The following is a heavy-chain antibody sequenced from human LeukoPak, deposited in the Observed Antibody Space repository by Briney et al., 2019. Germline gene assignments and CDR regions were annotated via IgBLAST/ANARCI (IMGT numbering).Heavy chain of an antibody. CDR2: ISAYNGNT. Sequence: AASVKVSCKASGYTFTSYGISWVRQAPGQGLEWMGWISAYNGNTNYAQKLQGRVTMTTDTSTSTAYMELRSLRSDDTAVYYCARDGYITMIVVGERANNWFDPWGQGTLVTVSS. V-gene: IGHV1-18*01. CDR3: ARDGYITMIVVGERANNWFDP. CDR1: GYTFTSYG. J-gene: IGHJ5*02. D-gene: IGHD3-22*01.